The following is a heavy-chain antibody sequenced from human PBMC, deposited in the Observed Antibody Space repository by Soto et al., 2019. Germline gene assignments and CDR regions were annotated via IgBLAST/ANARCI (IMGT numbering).Heavy chain of an antibody. CDR2: IYYSGST. J-gene: IGHJ4*02. CDR1: GGSISSYY. Sequence: TLSLTCTVSGGSISSYYWSWIRQPPGKGLEWIGYIYYSGSTNYNPSLKSRVTISVDTSKNQFSLKLSSVTAADTAVYYCARDRGYSYGADYWGQGTLVTVSS. D-gene: IGHD5-18*01. V-gene: IGHV4-59*01. CDR3: ARDRGYSYGADY.